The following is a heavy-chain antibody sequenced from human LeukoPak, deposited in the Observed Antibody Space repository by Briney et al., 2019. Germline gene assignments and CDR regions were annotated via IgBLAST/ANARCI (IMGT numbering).Heavy chain of an antibody. CDR1: GYTFTGYH. CDR2: INPNNGDT. J-gene: IGHJ4*02. D-gene: IGHD3-3*01. CDR3: ARDFDFWSAYSSFDY. V-gene: IGHV1-2*02. Sequence: ASVKVSYKASGYTFTGYHIHWVRQAPGQGLEWMAWINPNNGDTTYAQKFQGRVTMTRDTSISTAYMELNRLTSDDTAMYFCARDFDFWSAYSSFDYWGQGTLVTISS.